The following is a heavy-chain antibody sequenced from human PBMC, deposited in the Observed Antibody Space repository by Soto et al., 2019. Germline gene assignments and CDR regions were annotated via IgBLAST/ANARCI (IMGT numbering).Heavy chain of an antibody. CDR2: IYYSGST. CDR1: GGSISSYY. Sequence: QVQLQESGPGLVKPSETLSLTCTVSGGSISSYYWSWIRQPPGKGLEWIGYIYYSGSTNYNPSLKMRVTISVDTSKNQFSLKLSSVTAADTAVYYCAGRWGSGIDYWGQGTLVTVSS. J-gene: IGHJ4*02. D-gene: IGHD3-10*01. V-gene: IGHV4-59*08. CDR3: AGRWGSGIDY.